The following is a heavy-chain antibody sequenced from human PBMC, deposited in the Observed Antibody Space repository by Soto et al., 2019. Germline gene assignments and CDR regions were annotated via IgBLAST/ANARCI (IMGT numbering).Heavy chain of an antibody. D-gene: IGHD2-8*02. V-gene: IGHV3-7*03. CDR1: GFTFSNYW. J-gene: IGHJ6*02. Sequence: XVSLRLSCAASGFTFSNYWMSWVRQAPGKGLEWVANINQDGSEQYYVDSVKGRFAISRDNAKNSLYLQMNSLTAEATAVSYCAKSGPYGMDGWGQGTTVTVSS. CDR3: AKSGPYGMDG. CDR2: INQDGSEQ.